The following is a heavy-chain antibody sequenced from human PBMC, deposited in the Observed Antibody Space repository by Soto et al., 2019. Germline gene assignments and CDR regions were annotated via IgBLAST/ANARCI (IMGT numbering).Heavy chain of an antibody. CDR1: GGSFRNYY. CDR3: ARHEGNGNVWPLDY. Sequence: SETLSLTCGVYGGSFRNYYWIWVRQPPGKGLEWIGNIHYSGSTYYMPSLRSRVTLSVDTSKNQFSLRLTSVTAEDTAVYYCARHEGNGNVWPLDYWGQGILVTVSS. J-gene: IGHJ4*02. D-gene: IGHD2-8*01. V-gene: IGHV4-34*01. CDR2: IHYSGST.